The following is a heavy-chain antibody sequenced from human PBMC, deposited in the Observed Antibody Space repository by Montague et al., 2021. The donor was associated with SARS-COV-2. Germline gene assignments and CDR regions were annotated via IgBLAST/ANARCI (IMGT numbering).Heavy chain of an antibody. Sequence: SETLSLTCTVTGGPISGSSDYWGWIRQSPGKGLEWIASVDYSGNTYYSPSLTSRLTISVDTSKNQFSLKFNSVTAADTALYYCARREYSYGWGDWGQGTLVTVSS. CDR3: ARREYSYGWGD. CDR1: GGPISGSSDY. CDR2: VDYSGNT. J-gene: IGHJ4*02. V-gene: IGHV4-39*01. D-gene: IGHD5-18*01.